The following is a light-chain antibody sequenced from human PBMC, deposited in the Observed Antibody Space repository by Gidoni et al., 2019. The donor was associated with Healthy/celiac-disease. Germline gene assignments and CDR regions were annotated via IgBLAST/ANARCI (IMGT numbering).Light chain of an antibody. V-gene: IGKV1-39*01. Sequence: DNQMTQSPSSLSASVGDRVTITCRASQSISSYLNWYQQKPGKAPKLLIYAASSLQSGVPSRFSGSGSGPDFTLPISSLRPEDFAPYSCQRSYSTPPTFGGXTKVEIK. CDR1: QSISSY. J-gene: IGKJ4*01. CDR2: AAS. CDR3: QRSYSTPPT.